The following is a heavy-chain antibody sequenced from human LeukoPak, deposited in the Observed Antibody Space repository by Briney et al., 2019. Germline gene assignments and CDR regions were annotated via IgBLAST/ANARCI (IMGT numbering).Heavy chain of an antibody. D-gene: IGHD2-2*01. V-gene: IGHV5-51*01. CDR2: IYPGDSDT. Sequence: GESLKISCKGSGYSFTSYWIGWVRQMPGKGLEWMGIIYPGDSDTRYSPSFQGQVTISADKSISTAYLQWSSLKASDTAMYYCARSQYQLLQDDAFDIWGQGTMVTVSS. CDR3: ARSQYQLLQDDAFDI. CDR1: GYSFTSYW. J-gene: IGHJ3*02.